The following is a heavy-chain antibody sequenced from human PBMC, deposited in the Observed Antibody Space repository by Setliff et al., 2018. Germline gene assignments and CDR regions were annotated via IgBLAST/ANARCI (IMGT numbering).Heavy chain of an antibody. Sequence: SETLSLTCTVSGGSISSHYWSWIRQPPGKGLEWIGSIYYSGSTNYNPSLKSRVTISVDTSKNQFSLKLSSVTAADTAVYYRARGNGDYFDYWGQETLVTVSS. CDR2: IYYSGST. CDR1: GGSISSHY. V-gene: IGHV4-59*11. D-gene: IGHD4-17*01. CDR3: ARGNGDYFDY. J-gene: IGHJ4*02.